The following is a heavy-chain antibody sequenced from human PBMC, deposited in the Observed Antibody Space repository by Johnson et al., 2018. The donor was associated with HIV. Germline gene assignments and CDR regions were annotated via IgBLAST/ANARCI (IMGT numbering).Heavy chain of an antibody. CDR2: IYNDGSRT. CDR3: AKVDCGGDTCAGYDPFEL. CDR1: GFAFRTYW. J-gene: IGHJ3*01. D-gene: IGHD2-21*01. Sequence: MLLVESGGGVVQPGNSLRLSCAASGFAFRTYWMVWVRQVPGKRPVWVARIYNDGSRTTYADSVRGRFTISRDNAKSTVDLQMNSLRVEDTAVYYCAKVDCGGDTCAGYDPFELWGQGTLVTVSS. V-gene: IGHV3-74*03.